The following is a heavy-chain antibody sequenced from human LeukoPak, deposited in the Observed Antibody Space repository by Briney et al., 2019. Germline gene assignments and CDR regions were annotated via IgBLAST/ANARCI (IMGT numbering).Heavy chain of an antibody. Sequence: NPSETLSLTCTVSGGSISNNYWNWIRQPPGKGLEWIGYIYYSGSTNYNPSLKSRVTISVDTSKSQFSLRLSSVTAADTAVYYCASGSAVAAAGDYWGQGTLVTVSS. CDR2: IYYSGST. D-gene: IGHD6-13*01. V-gene: IGHV4-59*01. J-gene: IGHJ4*02. CDR1: GGSISNNY. CDR3: ASGSAVAAAGDY.